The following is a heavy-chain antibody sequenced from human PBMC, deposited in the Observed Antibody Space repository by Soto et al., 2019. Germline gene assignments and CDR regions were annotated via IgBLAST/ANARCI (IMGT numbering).Heavy chain of an antibody. D-gene: IGHD6-13*01. Sequence: GGSLRLSCVVSGFTVSSNYMTWVRQAPGKGLEWVSVIYSGGSTYYADSVKGKFTISRDNSKNTLFLQMNSLRAEDTAVYYCARGLAAAGSYYFDPWGQGTLVTVSS. CDR1: GFTVSSNY. V-gene: IGHV3-66*01. J-gene: IGHJ4*02. CDR3: ARGLAAAGSYYFDP. CDR2: IYSGGST.